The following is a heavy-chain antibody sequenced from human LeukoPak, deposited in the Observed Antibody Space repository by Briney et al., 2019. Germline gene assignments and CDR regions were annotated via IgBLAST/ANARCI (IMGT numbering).Heavy chain of an antibody. CDR3: ARSDYVWGNYRPIPDY. CDR1: GGSTSSGGYY. Sequence: SETLSLTCTVAGGSTSSGGYYWSWIRQHPGKGLEWIGYINYNGVTYYNPSLKSRLTISVVDTSKNQFSLRLNSVTVADTAVYYCARSDYVWGNYRPIPDYWGQGTLVTVCS. J-gene: IGHJ4*02. D-gene: IGHD3-16*02. CDR2: INYNGVT. V-gene: IGHV4-31*03.